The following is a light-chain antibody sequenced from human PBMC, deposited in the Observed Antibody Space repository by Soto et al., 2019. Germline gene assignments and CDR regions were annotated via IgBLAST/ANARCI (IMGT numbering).Light chain of an antibody. CDR1: QSVSSSY. Sequence: EIVLTQSPGTLSLPPVERATLSCRASQSVSSSYLAWYQQKPGQAPRLLIYGASSRATGIPDRFSGSGSGTDFTLTISRLEPEDFAVYYCQQYGSSLWTFGQGTKVDIK. CDR2: GAS. CDR3: QQYGSSLWT. J-gene: IGKJ1*01. V-gene: IGKV3-20*01.